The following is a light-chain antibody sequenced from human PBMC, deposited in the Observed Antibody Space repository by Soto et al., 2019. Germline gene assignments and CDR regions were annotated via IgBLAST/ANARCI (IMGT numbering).Light chain of an antibody. J-gene: IGKJ5*01. V-gene: IGKV3-20*01. CDR1: QSVSSSY. CDR3: QQYRSSPPIT. CDR2: GAA. Sequence: EIVLTQSPGTLSLSPGERATLSCRASQSVSSSYLAWYQQKPGQAPRLLIYGAASRATGIPDRFSGSGSGTDFTLTISRLEPEDFEVYYCQQYRSSPPITFGQGTRLEIK.